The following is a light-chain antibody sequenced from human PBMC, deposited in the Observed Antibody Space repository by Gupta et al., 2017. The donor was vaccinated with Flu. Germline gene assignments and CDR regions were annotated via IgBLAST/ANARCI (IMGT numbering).Light chain of an antibody. CDR1: ESISTF. J-gene: IGKJ2*01. CDR3: QQSYSVPDT. Sequence: DIQMSQSPSSLSAFVGDKVAITCRASESISTFLSWYQQKPGQAPTLLIYTASTLQTGVPSRFSGSGSETEFTLTISRLQPEDIATYYCQQSYSVPDTFGQGTKMEIK. V-gene: IGKV1-39*01. CDR2: TAS.